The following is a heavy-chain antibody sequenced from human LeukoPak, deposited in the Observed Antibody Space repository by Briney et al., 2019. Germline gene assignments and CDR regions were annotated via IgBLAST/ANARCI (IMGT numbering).Heavy chain of an antibody. Sequence: GGSLRLSCAASGFTFSSNSMNWVRQAPGKGLEWVSYISPSSTTIYYADSVKGRFTISRDNARNSLYLQMSSLRDEGTAVFYCARDYAYAFDIWGQGTVVTVSS. V-gene: IGHV3-48*02. J-gene: IGHJ3*02. CDR3: ARDYAYAFDI. CDR1: GFTFSSNS. CDR2: ISPSSTTI. D-gene: IGHD4-17*01.